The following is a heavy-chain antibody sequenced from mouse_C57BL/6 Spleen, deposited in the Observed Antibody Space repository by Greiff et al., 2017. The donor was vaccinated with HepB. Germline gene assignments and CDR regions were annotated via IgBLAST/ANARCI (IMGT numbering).Heavy chain of an antibody. CDR2: INPNNGGT. V-gene: IGHV1-18*01. J-gene: IGHJ2*01. Sequence: VQLQQSGPELVKPGASVKIPCKASGYTFTDYNMNWVKQSHGKSLEWIGDINPNNGGTIYNQKFKGKATLTVDKSSSTAYMELRSLTSVDTAVYYCAIYSYGSSYLFDYWGQVTTLTVSS. D-gene: IGHD1-1*01. CDR1: GYTFTDYN. CDR3: AIYSYGSSYLFDY.